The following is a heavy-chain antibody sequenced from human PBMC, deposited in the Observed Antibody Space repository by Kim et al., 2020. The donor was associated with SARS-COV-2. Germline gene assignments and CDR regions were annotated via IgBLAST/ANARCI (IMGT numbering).Heavy chain of an antibody. V-gene: IGHV3-48*03. CDR3: AREKYGYGSLFFDY. CDR1: GFTFSSYE. Sequence: GGSLRLSCAASGFTFSSYEMNWVRQAPGKGLEWVSYISSSGSTIYYADSVKGRFTISRDNAKNSLYLQMNSLRAEDTAVYYCAREKYGYGSLFFDYWGQGTLVTVSS. J-gene: IGHJ4*02. CDR2: ISSSGSTI. D-gene: IGHD5-18*01.